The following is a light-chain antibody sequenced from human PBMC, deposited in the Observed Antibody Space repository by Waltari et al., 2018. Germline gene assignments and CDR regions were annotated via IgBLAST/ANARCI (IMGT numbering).Light chain of an antibody. J-gene: IGLJ2*01. CDR2: GGS. CDR3: CSYAGSSPHVV. CDR1: RSDVGSYRF. Sequence: QSALTQPASVSGSPGPSIPLPCPANRSDVGSYRFVSWYHQPPGKAPKLMIYGGSQRPSGISNRFSGSKSGNTASLTISGLRAEDEADYYCCSYAGSSPHVVFGGGTKLTVL. V-gene: IGLV2-23*01.